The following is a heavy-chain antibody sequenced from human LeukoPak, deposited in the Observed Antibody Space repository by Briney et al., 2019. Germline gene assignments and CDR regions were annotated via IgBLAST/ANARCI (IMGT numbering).Heavy chain of an antibody. V-gene: IGHV4-39*01. CDR2: IYYSGRT. Sequence: GTLSLTPDVSSGSTRTSNYSECSIRQPAGTGLDWIGSIYYSGRTCYNPSLKTRVTVSVDTSKPQFSLKVSSVTAADTAVYYCARAKVVAGTHCIDSGGQETLVIVSS. J-gene: IGHJ5*01. CDR3: ARAKVVAGTHCIDS. D-gene: IGHD2-15*01. CDR1: SGSTRTSNYS.